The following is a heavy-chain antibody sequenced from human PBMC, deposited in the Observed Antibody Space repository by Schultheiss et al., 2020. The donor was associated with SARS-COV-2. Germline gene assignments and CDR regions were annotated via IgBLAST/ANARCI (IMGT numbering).Heavy chain of an antibody. V-gene: IGHV4-59*08. D-gene: IGHD3-22*01. J-gene: IGHJ4*02. Sequence: SETLSLTCTVSGGSISSYYWSWIRQPPGKGLEWIGYIYYSGSTNYNPSLKSRVTISVDTSKNQFSLKLSSVTAADTAVYYCARHTYYYDSSGYRDYWGQGTLVTVSS. CDR1: GGSISSYY. CDR2: IYYSGST. CDR3: ARHTYYYDSSGYRDY.